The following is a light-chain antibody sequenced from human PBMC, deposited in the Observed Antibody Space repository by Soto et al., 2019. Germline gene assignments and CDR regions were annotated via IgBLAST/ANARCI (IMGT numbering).Light chain of an antibody. CDR1: QSVLYSSNNKNY. V-gene: IGKV4-1*01. J-gene: IGKJ4*01. CDR3: QQYYTTPLT. CDR2: WAS. Sequence: DIVMTQSPDSLAVSLGERATINCKSSQSVLYSSNNKNYLAWYQQKPGQPPRLLIYWASTRESGVTDRFSGSGSGTDFTLTISSLQAEDVAVYYCQQYYTTPLTFGGGTKVEI.